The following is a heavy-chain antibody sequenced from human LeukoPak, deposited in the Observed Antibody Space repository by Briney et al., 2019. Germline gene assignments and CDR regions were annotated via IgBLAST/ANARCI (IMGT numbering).Heavy chain of an antibody. CDR3: ARGRHYIAAAGTGGDY. CDR2: MNPNSGNT. CDR1: GYTFTSYD. V-gene: IGHV1-8*01. J-gene: IGHJ4*02. Sequence: ASVKVSCKASGYTFTSYDINWVRQATGQGLEWMGWMNPNSGNTGYAQKFQGRVTMTRNTSISTAYMELSSLRSEDTAVYYCARGRHYIAAAGTGGDYWGQETLVTVSS. D-gene: IGHD6-13*01.